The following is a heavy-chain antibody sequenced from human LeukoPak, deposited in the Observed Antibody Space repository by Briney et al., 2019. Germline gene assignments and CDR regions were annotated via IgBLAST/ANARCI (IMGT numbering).Heavy chain of an antibody. J-gene: IGHJ4*02. CDR1: GGSISSGSYY. CDR2: ISTSGST. Sequence: PSETLSLTCTVSGGSISSGSYYWSWIRQPAGKGLEWIGRISTSGSTNYNPSLKSRVTISVDTSKNQFSLKLSSVTAADTAVYYCAREDGWGSSFLYWGQGTLVTVSS. D-gene: IGHD6-13*01. V-gene: IGHV4-61*02. CDR3: AREDGWGSSFLY.